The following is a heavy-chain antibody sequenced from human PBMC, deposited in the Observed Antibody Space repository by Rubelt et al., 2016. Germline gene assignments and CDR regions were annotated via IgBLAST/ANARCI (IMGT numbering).Heavy chain of an antibody. V-gene: IGHV4-59*02. CDR2: IYSIGST. Sequence: QVQLQESGPGLVKPSETLSLTCSVSGDSVNRNYWSWIRQAPDKGLEWIGSIYSIGSTNYNPSLKSRVTVSIDTSKNQFSLTLTSVTAADTAGYYCARWSTKTVAVDFWGQGILVTVSS. CDR1: GDSVNRNY. CDR3: ARWSTKTVAVDF. J-gene: IGHJ4*02. D-gene: IGHD1-1*01.